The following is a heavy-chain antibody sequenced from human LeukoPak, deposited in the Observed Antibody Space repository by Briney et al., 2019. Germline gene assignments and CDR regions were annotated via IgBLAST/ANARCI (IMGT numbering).Heavy chain of an antibody. CDR2: ISGSGGST. J-gene: IGHJ4*02. D-gene: IGHD3-22*01. V-gene: IGHV3-23*01. CDR3: AKDGGITMIVVVLYYFDY. CDR1: GFTFSSYA. Sequence: GGSLRLSCAASGFTFSSYAMSWVRQAPGKGLEWVSAISGSGGSTYYADSVKGRSTISRDNSKNTLYLQMNSLRAEDTAVYYCAKDGGITMIVVVLYYFDYWGQGTLVTVSS.